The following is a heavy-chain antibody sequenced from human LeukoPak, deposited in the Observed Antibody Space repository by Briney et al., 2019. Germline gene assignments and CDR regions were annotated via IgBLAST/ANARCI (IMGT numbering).Heavy chain of an antibody. CDR3: ARQRDHDLSYFDY. D-gene: IGHD1-1*01. CDR2: IYYSGNT. J-gene: IGHJ4*02. CDR1: GGSISSYY. V-gene: IGHV4-59*08. Sequence: SETLSLTCNVSGGSISSYYWSWIRQPPGKGLEWIGYIYYSGNTNYNPSLKSRVTISADTSKNQFSLKLSSVTAADTAMYYCARQRDHDLSYFDYWGQGTLVTVSS.